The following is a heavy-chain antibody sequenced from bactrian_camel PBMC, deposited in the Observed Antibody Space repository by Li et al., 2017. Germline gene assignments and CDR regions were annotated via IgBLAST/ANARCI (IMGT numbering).Heavy chain of an antibody. CDR2: MSSRGSM. Sequence: QVQLVESGGGSVQAGGSLRLSCAASGDTSNCTMGWYRQAPGKERELVSSMSSRGSMYYAGSVRGRFTISRDNAKNMVYLQLNSLKTEDTAMYYCTKGVGGTPYNWGQGTQVTVS. J-gene: IGHJ4*01. CDR1: GDTSNCT. CDR3: TKGVGGTPYN. D-gene: IGHD6*01. V-gene: IGHV3S55*01.